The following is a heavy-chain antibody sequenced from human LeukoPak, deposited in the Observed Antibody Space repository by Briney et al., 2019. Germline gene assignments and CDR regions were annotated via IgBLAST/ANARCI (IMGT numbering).Heavy chain of an antibody. V-gene: IGHV3-66*01. CDR2: IYSGGST. CDR1: GFTFSGNF. J-gene: IGHJ3*01. D-gene: IGHD3-22*01. CDR3: TRVVYSSGYSQGFDV. Sequence: GGSLRLSCAASGFTFSGNFMSWVRQAPGKGLDWVSVIYSGGSTYYADSVKGRFTISRDNSRNTLYLQMNSLRAEDTAVYYCTRVVYSSGYSQGFDVWGQGTMVTVSS.